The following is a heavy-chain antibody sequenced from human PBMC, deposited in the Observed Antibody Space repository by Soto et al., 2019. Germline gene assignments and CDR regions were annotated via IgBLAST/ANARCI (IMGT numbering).Heavy chain of an antibody. J-gene: IGHJ4*02. CDR1: GGSISSGGYY. D-gene: IGHD3-10*01. V-gene: IGHV4-31*03. CDR2: IYYSGST. CDR3: ARDLRDYGSSALDY. Sequence: QVQLQESGPGLVKPSQTLSLTCTVSGGSISSGGYYWSWIRQHPGKGLEWIGSIYYSGSTYYNPSLKSRVTISVDTAKNQFSLRLSSVTAADTAVYYCARDLRDYGSSALDYWGQGTLVTVSS.